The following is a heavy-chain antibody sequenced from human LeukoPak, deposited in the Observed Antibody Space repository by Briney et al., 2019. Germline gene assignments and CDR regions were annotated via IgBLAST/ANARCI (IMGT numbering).Heavy chain of an antibody. CDR1: GGTFSSYA. V-gene: IGHV1-69*05. D-gene: IGHD1-26*01. CDR2: IIPIFGTA. Sequence: SVKVSCKASGGTFSSYAISWVRQAPGQGLEWMGGIIPIFGTANYAQKFQGRVTIATDESTSTAYMELSSLRSEDTAVYYCATRITDSGSSHIDYWGQGTLVTVSS. J-gene: IGHJ4*02. CDR3: ATRITDSGSSHIDY.